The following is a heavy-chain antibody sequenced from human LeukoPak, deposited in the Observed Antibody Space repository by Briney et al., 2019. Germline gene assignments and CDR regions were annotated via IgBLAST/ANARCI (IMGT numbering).Heavy chain of an antibody. D-gene: IGHD6-13*01. J-gene: IGHJ4*02. CDR1: GFTFSSYW. CDR3: ARGPSGYSSSWYYFDY. V-gene: IGHV3-74*01. CDR2: INTDGSST. Sequence: GGSLRLSCAASGFTFSSYWMHWVRQAPGKGLVWVSRINTDGSSTSYADSVKGRFTISRDNAKNSLYLQMNSLRAEDTAVYYCARGPSGYSSSWYYFDYWGQGTLVTVSS.